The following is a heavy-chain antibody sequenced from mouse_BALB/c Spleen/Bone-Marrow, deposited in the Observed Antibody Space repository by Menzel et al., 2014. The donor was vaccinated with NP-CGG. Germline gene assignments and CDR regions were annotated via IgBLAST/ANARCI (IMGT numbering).Heavy chain of an antibody. J-gene: IGHJ2*01. Sequence: VQLQQSGAELMKPGASVKLSCTASGFNIKDTYMHWAKQRPEHGLEWIGRIDPANGNTKYDPKFQGKATITADTSSSTAYLQLSSLTSEDTAVYYCARYYYGYYFDYWGQGTTLTVSS. CDR1: GFNIKDTY. D-gene: IGHD1-2*01. CDR2: IDPANGNT. CDR3: ARYYYGYYFDY. V-gene: IGHV14-3*02.